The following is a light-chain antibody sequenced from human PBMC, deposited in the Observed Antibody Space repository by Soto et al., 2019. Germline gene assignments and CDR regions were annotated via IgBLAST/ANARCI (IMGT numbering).Light chain of an antibody. Sequence: QSVLTQPPSVSAAPGQKVTISCSGSSSNVGSNSVSWYQQLPGTAPKLLIYDNNKGPSGVPDRFSGSKSGTTATLGITGLQTGDEADYYCGTWDSSLSSWVFGAGTKLTVL. J-gene: IGLJ3*02. CDR2: DNN. CDR3: GTWDSSLSSWV. V-gene: IGLV1-51*01. CDR1: SSNVGSNS.